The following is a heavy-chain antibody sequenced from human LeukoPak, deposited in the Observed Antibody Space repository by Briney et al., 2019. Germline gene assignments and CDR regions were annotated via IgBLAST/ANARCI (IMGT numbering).Heavy chain of an antibody. CDR3: GRGGDGIDN. Sequence: GGSLRLSCAASGFTFRNYLMHWVRQAPGRGLVWVSRINIDETNAYADSVKGRFTISRDNAKNPMYLQMNSLRAEGTAVYFCGRGGDGIDNWGQGTTVIVSS. CDR1: GFTFRNYL. V-gene: IGHV3-74*01. J-gene: IGHJ3*02. CDR2: INIDETNA.